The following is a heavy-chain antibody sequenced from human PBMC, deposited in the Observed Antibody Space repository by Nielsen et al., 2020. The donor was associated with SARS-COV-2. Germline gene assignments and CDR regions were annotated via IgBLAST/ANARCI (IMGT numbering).Heavy chain of an antibody. CDR1: GLIFSSSW. Sequence: GGSLRLSCAASGLIFSSSWMVWVRQAPGKGLEWVAMIWRGGNYKFYADSVRGRFTISRDDSKNMVSLQMESLRVEDTALYYCTRDPPDSGWALDYWGQGIPVTVSS. CDR3: TRDPPDSGWALDY. V-gene: IGHV3-33*04. D-gene: IGHD6-19*01. J-gene: IGHJ4*02. CDR2: IWRGGNYK.